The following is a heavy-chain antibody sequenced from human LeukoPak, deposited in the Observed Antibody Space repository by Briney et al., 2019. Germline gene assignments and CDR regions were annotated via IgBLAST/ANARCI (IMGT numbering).Heavy chain of an antibody. J-gene: IGHJ4*02. CDR2: MYHSGNT. CDR1: GGSISSSTYC. D-gene: IGHD2-15*01. CDR3: ARLVCGGGSCPAEFDY. V-gene: IGHV4-39*01. Sequence: SETLSLTCTVSGGSISSSTYCWSWVRQPPGKGLEWIGCMYHSGNTYYSSSLKGRVTISLDTPKNQFSLRLNSVTASDTAVYYCARLVCGGGSCPAEFDYWGQGTLVTVSS.